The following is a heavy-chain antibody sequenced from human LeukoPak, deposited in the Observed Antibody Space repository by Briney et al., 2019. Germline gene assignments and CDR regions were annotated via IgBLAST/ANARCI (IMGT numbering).Heavy chain of an antibody. CDR3: ARDRALGYCSSTSCYYYGMDV. D-gene: IGHD2-2*01. CDR1: GGSISSGGYY. Sequence: SQTLSLTCTVSGGSISSGGYYWSWIRQHPGKGLEWIGYIYYSGSTYYNPSLKSRVTISVDTSKNQFSLKLSSVTAADTAVYYCARDRALGYCSSTSCYYYGMDVWGQGTTVTLSS. CDR2: IYYSGST. V-gene: IGHV4-31*03. J-gene: IGHJ6*02.